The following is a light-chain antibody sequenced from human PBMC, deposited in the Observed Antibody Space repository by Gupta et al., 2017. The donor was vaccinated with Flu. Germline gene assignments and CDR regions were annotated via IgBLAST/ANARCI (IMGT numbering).Light chain of an antibody. CDR2: DDS. Sequence: SYVLTQPPSVSVAPGQPARITCEGNNIGGKSVHWYQQKSGPAPVLVVYDDSDRPSGIPERFSGSNSGNTATLTISRVEAGDEADYYCQVWDNSDHPYVFGTGTKVIVL. CDR3: QVWDNSDHPYV. V-gene: IGLV3-21*02. J-gene: IGLJ1*01. CDR1: NIGGKS.